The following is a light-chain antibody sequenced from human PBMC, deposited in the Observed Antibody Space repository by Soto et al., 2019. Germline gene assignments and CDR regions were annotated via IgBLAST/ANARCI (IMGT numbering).Light chain of an antibody. CDR3: QQYYRPWT. V-gene: IGKV4-1*01. CDR2: WAS. J-gene: IGKJ1*01. Sequence: DIVMTQSPDSLAVSLGERATINCKSSQSVLYSSNNKNYLAWYQQKPGQPPKLLIYWASTRESGVPERFSGSGSGTDFTLTIRSLKAEDVAVYYCQQYYRPWTFGQGTKVEIK. CDR1: QSVLYSSNNKNY.